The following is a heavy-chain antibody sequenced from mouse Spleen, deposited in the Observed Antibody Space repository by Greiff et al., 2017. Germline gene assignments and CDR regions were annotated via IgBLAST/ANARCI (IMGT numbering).Heavy chain of an antibody. J-gene: IGHJ3*01. D-gene: IGHD2-3*01. Sequence: VQLQQPGAELVKPGASVKLSCKASGYTFTSYWMQWVKQRPGQGLEWIGEIDPSDSYTNYNQKFKGKATLTVDTSSSTAYMQLSSLTSEDSAVYYCARRIYDGYLTGAYWGQGTLVTVSA. CDR2: IDPSDSYT. CDR3: ARRIYDGYLTGAY. CDR1: GYTFTSYW. V-gene: IGHV1-50*01.